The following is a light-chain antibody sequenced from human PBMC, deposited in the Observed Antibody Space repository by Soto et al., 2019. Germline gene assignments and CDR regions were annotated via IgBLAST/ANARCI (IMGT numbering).Light chain of an antibody. J-gene: IGKJ1*01. Sequence: DIQMTQSPSTLSASVGDRVTITCRASQSIGRWLAWYQQKAGKAPKLLIYTTSVLQSGVPSRFSGSGSGTEFNLTISSLQPDDFATYYCQQYDSYWTFGQGTKVEV. CDR2: TTS. V-gene: IGKV1-5*03. CDR3: QQYDSYWT. CDR1: QSIGRW.